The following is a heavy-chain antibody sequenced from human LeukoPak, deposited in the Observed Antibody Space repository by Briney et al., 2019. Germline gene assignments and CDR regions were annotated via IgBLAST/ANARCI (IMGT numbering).Heavy chain of an antibody. CDR2: ISSSSSYI. CDR1: GFTSRSYS. V-gene: IGHV3-21*01. Sequence: GGSLRLSCEASGFTSRSYSMNWVRQAPGKGLEWVSSISSSSSYIYYADSVKGRFTISRDNAKNSLYLQMSSLRADDTAVYYCARDIVTAMVDYWGRGTLVTVSS. D-gene: IGHD5-12*01. J-gene: IGHJ4*02. CDR3: ARDIVTAMVDY.